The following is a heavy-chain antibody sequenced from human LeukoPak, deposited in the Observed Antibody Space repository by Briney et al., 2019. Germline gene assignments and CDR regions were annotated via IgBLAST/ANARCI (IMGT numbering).Heavy chain of an antibody. Sequence: PGESLRLSCAASGFPFSKYTMNWVRRAPGKGLEWVSLITSSSTYVESADSVKGRFTISRDNAKNSLSLQMNSLRADDTAVYYCVKSRGWLQYFFDYWGPGNMVTVSS. CDR3: VKSRGWLQYFFDY. CDR1: GFPFSKYT. CDR2: ITSSSTYV. J-gene: IGHJ4*02. D-gene: IGHD5-24*01. V-gene: IGHV3-21*01.